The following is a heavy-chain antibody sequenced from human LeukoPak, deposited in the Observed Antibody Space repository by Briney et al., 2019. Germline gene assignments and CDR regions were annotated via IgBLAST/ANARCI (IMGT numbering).Heavy chain of an antibody. J-gene: IGHJ3*02. V-gene: IGHV4-59*12. CDR3: ARDSLDAAAGDAFDI. CDR1: GGSISSYY. Sequence: SETLSLTCTVSGGSISSYYWSWIRQPPGKGLEWIGYIYYSGSTNYNPSLKSRVTISVDTSKNQFSLKLSSVTAADTAVYYCARDSLDAAAGDAFDIWGQGTMVTVSS. D-gene: IGHD6-13*01. CDR2: IYYSGST.